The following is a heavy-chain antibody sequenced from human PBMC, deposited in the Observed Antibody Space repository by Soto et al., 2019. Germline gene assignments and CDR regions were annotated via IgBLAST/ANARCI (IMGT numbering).Heavy chain of an antibody. V-gene: IGHV3-33*01. CDR1: GFTFSSYG. CDR3: ARDPGYSSENDAFDI. CDR2: IWYDGSNK. J-gene: IGHJ3*02. D-gene: IGHD6-19*01. Sequence: GGSLRLSCAASGFTFSSYGMHWVRQAPGKGLEWVAVIWYDGSNKYYADSVKGRFTISRDNSKNTLYLQMNSLRAEDTAVYYCARDPGYSSENDAFDIWGQGTMVTVSS.